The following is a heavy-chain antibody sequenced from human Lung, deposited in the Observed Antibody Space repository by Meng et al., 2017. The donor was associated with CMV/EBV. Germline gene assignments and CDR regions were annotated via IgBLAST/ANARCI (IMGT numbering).Heavy chain of an antibody. CDR3: AQDEAQYCGADCYILDY. CDR1: FTFSMYG. Sequence: FTFSMYGMHWVRQAPGKGLEWLAVISFDGRNEQYAGSVKGRFTISRDNSKNTLSLEMNILRPQDTAVYSCAQDEAQYCGADCYILDYWAQGILVTVSS. J-gene: IGHJ4*02. D-gene: IGHD2-21*02. CDR2: ISFDGRNE. V-gene: IGHV3-30*18.